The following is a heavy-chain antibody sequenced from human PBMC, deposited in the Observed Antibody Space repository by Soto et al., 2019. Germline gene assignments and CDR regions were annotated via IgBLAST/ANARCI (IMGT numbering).Heavy chain of an antibody. D-gene: IGHD2-2*01. CDR1: GFTFSSYA. J-gene: IGHJ6*02. V-gene: IGHV3-30-3*01. CDR3: ARDDFLDIVVVPAAGYYYYYGMDV. CDR2: ISYDGSNK. Sequence: GGSLRLSCAASGFTFSSYAMHWVRQAPGKGLEWVAVISYDGSNKYYADSVKGRFTISRDNSKNTLYLQMNSLRAEDTAVYYCARDDFLDIVVVPAAGYYYYYGMDVWGQGTTVTVSS.